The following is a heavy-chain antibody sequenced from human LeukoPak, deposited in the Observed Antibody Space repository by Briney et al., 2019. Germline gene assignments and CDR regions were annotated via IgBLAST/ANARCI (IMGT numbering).Heavy chain of an antibody. V-gene: IGHV4-61*02. CDR3: AREGVAATSGSDY. Sequence: SQTLSLTCTVSGGSISRGSYYWRWIRQPAGKGLECIESIYTSRSTNYVPSIKGRFTISVDTSKNQLSLKLSAVTAADTAVYYYAREGVAATSGSDYWGQGTLVTVSS. CDR2: IYTSRST. CDR1: GGSISRGSYY. D-gene: IGHD6-13*01. J-gene: IGHJ4*02.